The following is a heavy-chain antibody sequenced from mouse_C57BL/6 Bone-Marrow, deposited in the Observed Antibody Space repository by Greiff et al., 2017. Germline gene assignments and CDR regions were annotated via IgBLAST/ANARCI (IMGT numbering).Heavy chain of an antibody. CDR1: GFTFSDYY. D-gene: IGHD3-2*02. J-gene: IGHJ4*01. CDR2: ISNGGGST. V-gene: IGHV5-12*01. CDR3: ARRQLRPYAMDY. Sequence: EVKLVESGGGLVQPGGSLKLSCAASGFTFSDYYMYWVRQTPEKRLEWVAYISNGGGSTYYPDTVKGRFTISRDNAKNTLYLQMSRLKSEDTAMYYCARRQLRPYAMDYWGQGTSVTVSS.